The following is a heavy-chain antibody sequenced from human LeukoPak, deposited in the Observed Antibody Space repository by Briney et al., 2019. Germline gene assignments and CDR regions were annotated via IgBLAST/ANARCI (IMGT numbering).Heavy chain of an antibody. Sequence: GGSLRLSCVASGFTFGKYWMSWVRQAPGKGLEWVANIKLDGSEKNYVDSVKGRFTISRDNTKNSLYLQMNSLRVEDTALYYCAKDKAPVAGTEAFDIWGQGTMVTVSS. V-gene: IGHV3-7*03. CDR2: IKLDGSEK. D-gene: IGHD6-19*01. J-gene: IGHJ3*02. CDR3: AKDKAPVAGTEAFDI. CDR1: GFTFGKYW.